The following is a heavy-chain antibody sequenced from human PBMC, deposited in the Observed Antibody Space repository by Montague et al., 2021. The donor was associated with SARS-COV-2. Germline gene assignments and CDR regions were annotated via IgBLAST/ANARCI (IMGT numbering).Heavy chain of an antibody. D-gene: IGHD3-3*01. Sequence: SLRLSCAASGFTFSSYAMHWVRQAPGKGLEWVAVISYDGSNKYYADSVKGRFTISRDNSKNTLYLQMNSLRAEDTAVYYCARVQRITIFGVVTYFDYWGQGTLVTVSS. CDR2: ISYDGSNK. V-gene: IGHV3-30*04. CDR3: ARVQRITIFGVVTYFDY. CDR1: GFTFSSYA. J-gene: IGHJ4*02.